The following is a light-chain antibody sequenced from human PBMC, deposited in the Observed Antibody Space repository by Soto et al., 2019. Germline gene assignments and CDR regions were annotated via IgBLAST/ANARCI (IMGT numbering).Light chain of an antibody. J-gene: IGLJ2*01. Sequence: QSVLTQLPSVSGAPGQRVTISCTGSSSNIGAGYDVHWYQQLPGTAPKLLIYGNSNRPSGVPDRFSGSKSGTSASLAITGLQAEDEADYYCQSYDSSLSAVAFGGGTKLTVL. CDR1: SSNIGAGYD. CDR2: GNS. CDR3: QSYDSSLSAVA. V-gene: IGLV1-40*01.